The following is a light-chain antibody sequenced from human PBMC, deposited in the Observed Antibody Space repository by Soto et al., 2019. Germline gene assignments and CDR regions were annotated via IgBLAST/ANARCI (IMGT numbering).Light chain of an antibody. CDR2: ATS. V-gene: IGKV3-20*01. CDR1: QTLSNSF. Sequence: EIVLTQSPGTLSLSPGERATLSCRASQTLSNSFIAWYQQKPGQAPRLLIYATSTRATGIPARFSGSGSGTDFTLTISSLQPEDFATYYCQQSYSTPITFGQGTRLEIK. CDR3: QQSYSTPIT. J-gene: IGKJ5*01.